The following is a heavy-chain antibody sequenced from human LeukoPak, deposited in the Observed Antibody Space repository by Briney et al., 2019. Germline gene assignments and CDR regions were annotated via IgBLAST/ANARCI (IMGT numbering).Heavy chain of an antibody. V-gene: IGHV4-4*09. D-gene: IGHD6-19*01. CDR3: ARQGYSSDWGPHWYFDL. CDR1: GGSISSYY. Sequence: ASETLSLTCTVSGGSISSYYWSWIRQPPGKGLEWIGYIYTSGSTNYNPSLKSRVTISVDTSKNQFSLKLSSVTAADTAVYYCARQGYSSDWGPHWYFDLWGRGTLVTVSS. CDR2: IYTSGST. J-gene: IGHJ2*01.